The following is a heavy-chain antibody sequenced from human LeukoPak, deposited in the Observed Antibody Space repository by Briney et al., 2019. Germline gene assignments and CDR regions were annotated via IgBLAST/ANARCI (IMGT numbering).Heavy chain of an antibody. D-gene: IGHD6-13*01. J-gene: IGHJ4*02. CDR1: GFTFSSYA. V-gene: IGHV3-23*01. Sequence: GGSLRLSCAASGFTFSSYAMSWVRQAPGKGLEWVPAISGSGGSTYYADSVKGRFTISRDNSKNTLYLQMNSLRAEDTAVYYCAKDLTSAAGHEPSFNYWGQGTLVTVSS. CDR3: AKDLTSAAGHEPSFNY. CDR2: ISGSGGST.